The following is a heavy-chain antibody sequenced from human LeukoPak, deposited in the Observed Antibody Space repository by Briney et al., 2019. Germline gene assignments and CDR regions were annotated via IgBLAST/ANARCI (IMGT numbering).Heavy chain of an antibody. D-gene: IGHD2-2*01. CDR2: ISSSSSYI. CDR3: AREGPYCSTTSCHQALDY. Sequence: GGSLRLSCAASEFTFNSYSMNWVRQAPGKGLEWVSSISSSSSYIYYADSVKGRFTISRDNAKNSLYLQMNSLRAEDTAVYYCAREGPYCSTTSCHQALDYWGQGTLVTVSS. CDR1: EFTFNSYS. V-gene: IGHV3-21*01. J-gene: IGHJ4*02.